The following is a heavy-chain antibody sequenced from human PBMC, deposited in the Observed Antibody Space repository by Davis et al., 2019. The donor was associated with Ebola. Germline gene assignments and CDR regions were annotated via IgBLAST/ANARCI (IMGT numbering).Heavy chain of an antibody. CDR3: ARDTHYYGSGRGFDP. V-gene: IGHV3-33*01. CDR2: IWYDGSNK. J-gene: IGHJ5*02. D-gene: IGHD3-10*01. Sequence: GESLKISCAASGFTFSSYGMHWVRQAPGKGLEWVAVIWYDGSNKYYADLVKGRFTISRDNSKNTLYLQMNSRGAEDTAVYYCARDTHYYGSGRGFDPWGQGTLVTVSS. CDR1: GFTFSSYG.